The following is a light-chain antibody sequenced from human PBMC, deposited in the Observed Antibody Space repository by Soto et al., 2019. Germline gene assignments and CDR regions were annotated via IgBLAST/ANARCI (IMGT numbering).Light chain of an antibody. Sequence: QSALTQPASVSGSPGQSITISCTGTSSDVGGYNYVSWYQQHPGKAPKLMIYDVSNRPSGVSNRFSGSKSGNTASLTISGLQAEDEADYYCSSYTSSSTCFGGGTKVTVL. CDR2: DVS. V-gene: IGLV2-14*01. CDR1: SSDVGGYNY. J-gene: IGLJ2*01. CDR3: SSYTSSSTC.